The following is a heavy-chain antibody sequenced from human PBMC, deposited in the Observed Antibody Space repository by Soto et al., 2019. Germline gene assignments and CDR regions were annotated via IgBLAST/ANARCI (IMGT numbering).Heavy chain of an antibody. CDR1: GFTFSSYS. J-gene: IGHJ5*02. CDR2: ISSSSSYI. D-gene: IGHD3-16*01. Sequence: PGGSLRLSCAASGFTFSSYSMNWVRQAPGKGLEWVSSISSSSSYIYYADSVKGRFTISRDNAKNSLYLQMNSLRAEDTAVYYCAREYYDYVWGSKRFDPWGQGTLVTVSS. CDR3: AREYYDYVWGSKRFDP. V-gene: IGHV3-21*01.